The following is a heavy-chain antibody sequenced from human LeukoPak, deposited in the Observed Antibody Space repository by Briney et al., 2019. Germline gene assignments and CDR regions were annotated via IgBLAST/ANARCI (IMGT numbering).Heavy chain of an antibody. CDR3: ARDLSGYMDY. CDR2: ISYDGSNK. D-gene: IGHD3-9*01. J-gene: IGHJ4*02. CDR1: RFTFSSYA. V-gene: IGHV3-30*04. Sequence: TGGSLRLSCAASRFTFSSYAMHWVRQAPGKGLEWVAVISYDGSNKYYADSVKGRFTIPRDNSKNTLYLQMNSLRAEDTAVYYCARDLSGYMDYWGQGTLVTVSS.